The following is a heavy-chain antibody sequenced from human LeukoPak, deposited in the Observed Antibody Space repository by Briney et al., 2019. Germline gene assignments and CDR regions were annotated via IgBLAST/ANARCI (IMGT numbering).Heavy chain of an antibody. J-gene: IGHJ4*02. Sequence: GASVKVSCKASGYTFTSYGISWVRQAPGQRLEWMGWISAYNGNTNYAQKLQGRVTMTTDTSTSTAYMELRSLRSDDTAVYYCARELIYYCGGDCHLLDYWGQGTLVTVSS. D-gene: IGHD2-21*01. V-gene: IGHV1-18*01. CDR3: ARELIYYCGGDCHLLDY. CDR1: GYTFTSYG. CDR2: ISAYNGNT.